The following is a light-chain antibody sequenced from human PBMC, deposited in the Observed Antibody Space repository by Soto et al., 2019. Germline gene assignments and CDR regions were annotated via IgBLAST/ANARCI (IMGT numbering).Light chain of an antibody. V-gene: IGLV2-23*02. CDR3: CSYAGSSTFV. J-gene: IGLJ1*01. CDR2: EVS. Sequence: SVLTQPASMSGSPGQSITISCTGTSSDVGSYNLVSWYQQHPGKAPKLMIYEVSKRPSGVSNRFSGSKSGNTASLTISGLQAEDEADYYCCSYAGSSTFVFGTGTKVTV. CDR1: SSDVGSYNL.